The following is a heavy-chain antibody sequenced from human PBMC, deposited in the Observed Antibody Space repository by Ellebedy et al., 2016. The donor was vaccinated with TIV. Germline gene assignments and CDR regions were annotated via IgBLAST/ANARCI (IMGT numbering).Heavy chain of an antibody. Sequence: GESLKISCAASGFTFSFYWMNWVRQAPGKGLEWVANIKEDGSRTSYVDSVRGRFTISRDNAKNSLYLQMNSLRAEDTAVYYCATGARSEGGYWGQGTLVTVSS. V-gene: IGHV3-7*01. D-gene: IGHD2-15*01. CDR2: IKEDGSRT. J-gene: IGHJ4*02. CDR3: ATGARSEGGY. CDR1: GFTFSFYW.